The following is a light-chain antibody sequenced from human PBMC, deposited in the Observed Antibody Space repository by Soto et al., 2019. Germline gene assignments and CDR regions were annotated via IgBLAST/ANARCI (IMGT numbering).Light chain of an antibody. CDR3: QNYNSGPRT. V-gene: IGKV1-27*01. CDR1: QGISNY. J-gene: IGKJ1*01. Sequence: DIQMTQSPSSLSASVGDRVTITCRASQGISNYLAWYQQKPGKVPKLLIYAASTLQSGVPSRFSGSGSGTAFTLTISSLQPDDVSTYYCQNYNSGPRTFGQGTKVEIK. CDR2: AAS.